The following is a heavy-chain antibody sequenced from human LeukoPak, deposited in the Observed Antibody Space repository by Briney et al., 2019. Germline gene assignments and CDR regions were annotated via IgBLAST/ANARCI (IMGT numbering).Heavy chain of an antibody. Sequence: PGGSLRLSCEASGFSVGDNYMTWVRQAPGKGPEWASVIYRFGSTIYADSVQGRFTISRGTSNNTLFLQMNSLRAEDTAVYYCVRDYFTTISGYHEYYLDLWGHGTLVTVSS. V-gene: IGHV3-53*01. CDR3: VRDYFTTISGYHEYYLDL. CDR2: IYRFGST. CDR1: GFSVGDNY. D-gene: IGHD3-22*01. J-gene: IGHJ4*01.